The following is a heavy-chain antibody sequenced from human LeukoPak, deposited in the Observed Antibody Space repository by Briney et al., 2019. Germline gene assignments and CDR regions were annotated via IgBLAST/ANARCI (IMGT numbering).Heavy chain of an antibody. CDR1: GYTFTSYY. CDR2: IIPIFGTA. V-gene: IGHV1-69*06. Sequence: SVKVSCKASGYTFTSYYMHWVRQAPGQGLEWMGGIIPIFGTANYAQKFQGRVTITADKSTSTAYMELRSLRSDDTAVYYCARAAVAVNFDYWGQGTLVTVSS. J-gene: IGHJ4*02. D-gene: IGHD6-19*01. CDR3: ARAAVAVNFDY.